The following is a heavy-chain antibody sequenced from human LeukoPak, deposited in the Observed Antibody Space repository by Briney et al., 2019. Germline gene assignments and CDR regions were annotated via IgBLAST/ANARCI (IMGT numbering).Heavy chain of an antibody. D-gene: IGHD4-23*01. CDR3: ASHTGGNLDAFDL. Sequence: SETLSLTCTISAASISSSSHHWGWIRQSPGKGLEWIGSIYYGQTIYYNPSLNSRVTISVVTSKDQFTLQLNSVTAADTAVYYCASHTGGNLDAFDLWGQGTMVTVSS. CDR2: IYYGQTI. CDR1: AASISSSSHH. V-gene: IGHV4-39*01. J-gene: IGHJ3*01.